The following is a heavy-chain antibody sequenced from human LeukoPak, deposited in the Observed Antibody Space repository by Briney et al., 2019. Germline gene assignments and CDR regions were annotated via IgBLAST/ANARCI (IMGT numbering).Heavy chain of an antibody. J-gene: IGHJ4*02. D-gene: IGHD2-15*01. Sequence: EASVKVSRKASGYTFTSYYMHWVRQAPGQGLEWMGIINPSGGSTSYAQKFQGRVTMTRDTSTSTVYMELSSLRSEDTAVYYCAKGDCSGGSCPGVDYWGQGTLVTVSS. V-gene: IGHV1-46*01. CDR2: INPSGGST. CDR1: GYTFTSYY. CDR3: AKGDCSGGSCPGVDY.